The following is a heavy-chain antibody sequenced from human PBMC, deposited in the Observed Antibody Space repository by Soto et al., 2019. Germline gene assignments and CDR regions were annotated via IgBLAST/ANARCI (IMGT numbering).Heavy chain of an antibody. J-gene: IGHJ6*02. CDR3: AKDRGSASPYYYNMEV. CDR1: GFTFRTYA. V-gene: IGHV3-23*01. Sequence: PGGSLRLSCAASGFTFRTYAMSWVRQAPGKGLEWVSVISGSTGKTYYADSVKGRFTISRDNSKNTLSLQRNSLRGEDTAVYFCAKDRGSASPYYYNMEVWGQGTMVTVSS. CDR2: ISGSTGKT.